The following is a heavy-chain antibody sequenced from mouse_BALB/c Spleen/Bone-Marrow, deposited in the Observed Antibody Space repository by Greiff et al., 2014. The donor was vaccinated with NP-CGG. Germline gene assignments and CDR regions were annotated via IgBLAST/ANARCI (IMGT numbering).Heavy chain of an antibody. CDR1: GFSLTSYG. Sequence: VQVVESGPGLVAPSQSLSITCTVSGFSLTSYGVHWVRQPPGKGLEWLGVIWAGGSTNYNSALMSRLSISKDNSKSQVFLKMNSRQTDDTARYYGASMITTAWFAYWGQGTLVTVSA. CDR2: IWAGGST. CDR3: ASMITTAWFAY. D-gene: IGHD2-4*01. V-gene: IGHV2-9*02. J-gene: IGHJ3*01.